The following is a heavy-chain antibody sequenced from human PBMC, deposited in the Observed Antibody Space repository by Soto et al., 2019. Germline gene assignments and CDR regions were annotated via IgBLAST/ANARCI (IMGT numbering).Heavy chain of an antibody. CDR1: GFTFSSYA. CDR3: AKMALYGSGSHIDD. J-gene: IGHJ4*02. CDR2: ITGSGGTT. Sequence: GGSLRLSCAASGFTFSSYAMSWVRQAPGKGLEWVSVITGSGGTTYYADSVQGRFTLSRDNSKDTLYLQVNTLRADDTALYYCAKMALYGSGSHIDDWGQGTLVTVSS. D-gene: IGHD3-10*01. V-gene: IGHV3-23*01.